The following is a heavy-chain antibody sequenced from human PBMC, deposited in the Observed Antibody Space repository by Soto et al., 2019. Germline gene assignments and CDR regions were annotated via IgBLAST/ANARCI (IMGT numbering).Heavy chain of an antibody. V-gene: IGHV4-34*01. Sequence: SETLSLTCAVYGGSFSGYYWSWIRQPPGKGLEWIGEINHSGSTNYNPSLKSRVTISVDTSKNQFSLKLSSVTAADTAVYYCAGANSSGWYGVSNWFDPWGQGTLVTVSS. CDR1: GGSFSGYY. CDR2: INHSGST. J-gene: IGHJ5*02. D-gene: IGHD6-19*01. CDR3: AGANSSGWYGVSNWFDP.